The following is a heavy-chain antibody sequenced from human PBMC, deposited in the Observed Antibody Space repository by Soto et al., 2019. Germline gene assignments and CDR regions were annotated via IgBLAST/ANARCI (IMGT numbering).Heavy chain of an antibody. CDR3: ARDRYDFWSGYWVY. D-gene: IGHD3-3*01. CDR2: ISSSSSYI. Sequence: PWGSLRLSCAASGFTFSSYSMNWVRQAPGKGLEWVSSISSSSSYIYYADSVKGRFTISRDNAKNSLYLQMNSLRAEDTAVYYCARDRYDFWSGYWVYWGKGTLVTVSS. CDR1: GFTFSSYS. J-gene: IGHJ4*02. V-gene: IGHV3-21*01.